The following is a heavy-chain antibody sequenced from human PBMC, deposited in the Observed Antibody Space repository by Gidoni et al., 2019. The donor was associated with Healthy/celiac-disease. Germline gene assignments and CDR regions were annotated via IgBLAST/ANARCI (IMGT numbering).Heavy chain of an antibody. CDR3: ARGAVQEWMEDYYYYGMDV. CDR1: GYTFTGYS. J-gene: IGHJ6*02. Sequence: QVQLVQSGAEVKKPGASVKVSCKASGYTFTGYSMHWVRQAPGQGLEWMGWINPNSGGTNYAQKFQGRVTMTRDTSISTAYMELSRLRSDDTAVYYCARGAVQEWMEDYYYYGMDVWGQGTTVTVSS. CDR2: INPNSGGT. V-gene: IGHV1-2*02. D-gene: IGHD3-3*01.